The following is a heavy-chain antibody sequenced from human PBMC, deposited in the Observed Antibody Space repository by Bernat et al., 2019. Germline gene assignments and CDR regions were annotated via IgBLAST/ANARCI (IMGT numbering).Heavy chain of an antibody. V-gene: IGHV4-34*01. Sequence: QVQLQQWGAGLLKPSETLSLTCAVYGGSSSGYYWSWIRQPPGKGLEWIGEINHSGSTNYNPALKSRVTISVDTSKNQFSLKLSSVTAADTAVYYCAIRYFDWLLRRADAFDIWGQGTMVTVSS. J-gene: IGHJ3*02. CDR2: INHSGST. CDR3: AIRYFDWLLRRADAFDI. D-gene: IGHD3-9*01. CDR1: GGSSSGYY.